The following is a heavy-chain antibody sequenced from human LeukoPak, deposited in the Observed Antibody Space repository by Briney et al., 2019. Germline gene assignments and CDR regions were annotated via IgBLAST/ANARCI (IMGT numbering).Heavy chain of an antibody. Sequence: TGGSLRLSCAASGFTFSSYAMNWVRQAPGKGLEWVSAISGRGDITCYTDSVKGRFTISRDTSRSTLYLQMSSLRAEDTAVYYCTKDLAFCGGDCYSGADNWGQGALVTVSS. CDR3: TKDLAFCGGDCYSGADN. CDR1: GFTFSSYA. V-gene: IGHV3-23*01. D-gene: IGHD2-21*01. CDR2: ISGRGDIT. J-gene: IGHJ4*02.